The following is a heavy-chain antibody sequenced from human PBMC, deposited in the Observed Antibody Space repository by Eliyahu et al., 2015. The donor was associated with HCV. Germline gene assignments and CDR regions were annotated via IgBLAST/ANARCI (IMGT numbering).Heavy chain of an antibody. CDR3: ARGGAVFVGSTRHPTFDQ. CDR2: XSHDGFTK. Sequence: QVQLVESGGGVVQPGRSLRXSCAASGFXFXNYAMPWVRQAPGRGXGYLTXXSHDGFTKYYADSVKGRFTISRDNSRNTLYLQMDSLRVEDTAVYYCARGGAVFVGSTRHPTFDQWGQATLVTVSS. D-gene: IGHD2-15*01. J-gene: IGHJ4*02. CDR1: GFXFXNYA. V-gene: IGHV3-30-3*01.